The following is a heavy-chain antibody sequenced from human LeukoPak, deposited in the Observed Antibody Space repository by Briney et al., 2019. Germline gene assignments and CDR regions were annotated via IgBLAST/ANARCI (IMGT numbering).Heavy chain of an antibody. CDR1: GYTFTTYD. Sequence: ASVKVSCKASGYTFTTYDITWVRQATGQGLEWMGWMNPNSGDTAYAQKFQGRVAMTRDTSISTAYMELSSLRSEDTAVYYCARDDSVAEAFDYWGQGTLVTVSS. CDR2: MNPNSGDT. V-gene: IGHV1-8*01. D-gene: IGHD6-19*01. CDR3: ARDDSVAEAFDY. J-gene: IGHJ4*02.